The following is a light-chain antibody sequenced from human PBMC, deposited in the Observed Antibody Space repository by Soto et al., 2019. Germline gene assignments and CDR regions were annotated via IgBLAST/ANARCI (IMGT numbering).Light chain of an antibody. CDR3: QQYGYSPIT. V-gene: IGKV1-5*01. J-gene: IGKJ5*01. CDR1: QSINSW. CDR2: AAS. Sequence: DFQMTQSPSTLSASVGDRVTITCRASQSINSWLSCYQQKPGKAPKLLIYAASSRATGIPDRFSGSGSGTDFTLTIDGLEPEDFVVYYCQQYGYSPITFGQGTRLEIK.